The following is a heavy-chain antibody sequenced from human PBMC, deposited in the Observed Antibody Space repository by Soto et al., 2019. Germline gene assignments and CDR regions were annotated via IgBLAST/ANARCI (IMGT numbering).Heavy chain of an antibody. Sequence: GGSLRLSCVTSGFTFSGYSMNWVRQAPGKGLEWVSAINSSSTNIYYADSVKGRFTISRDNSKNTLYLQMNSLRAEDTAVYYCAKGLTYYGSGTAVHWGQGTLVTVSS. D-gene: IGHD3-10*01. CDR1: GFTFSGYS. CDR3: AKGLTYYGSGTAVH. CDR2: INSSSTNI. J-gene: IGHJ4*02. V-gene: IGHV3-21*04.